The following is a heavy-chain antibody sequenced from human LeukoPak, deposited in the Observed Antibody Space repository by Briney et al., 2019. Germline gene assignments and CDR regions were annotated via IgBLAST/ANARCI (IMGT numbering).Heavy chain of an antibody. D-gene: IGHD3-10*01. V-gene: IGHV3-21*01. J-gene: IGHJ3*02. CDR1: GFTFSSYS. Sequence: GGSLRLSCAASGFTFSSYSMNWVRQAPGKGLEWVSSISSSSSYIYYADSVKGRFTISRDSAKNSLYLQMNSLRAEDTAVYYCARQGFYYGSGTQPDDAFDIWGQGTMVTVSS. CDR2: ISSSSSYI. CDR3: ARQGFYYGSGTQPDDAFDI.